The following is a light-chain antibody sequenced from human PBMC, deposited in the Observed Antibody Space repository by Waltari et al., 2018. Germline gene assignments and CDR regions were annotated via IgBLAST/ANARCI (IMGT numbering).Light chain of an antibody. V-gene: IGLV4-69*01. Sequence: QLVLTQSPSASASLGASVKLTCTLSSGHSNYAIPWHQQQPEKGPRFLMKVNNDGSHSKGGGIPDRFSGSSSGAERYLTISSLQSDDEADYYCQTWGTGVVFGGGTKLTVL. CDR1: SGHSNYA. CDR3: QTWGTGVV. J-gene: IGLJ2*01. CDR2: VNNDGSH.